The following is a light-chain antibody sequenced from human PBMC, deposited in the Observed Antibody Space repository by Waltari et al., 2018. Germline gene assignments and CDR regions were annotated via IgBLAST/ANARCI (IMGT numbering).Light chain of an antibody. V-gene: IGLV2-14*01. CDR2: DVT. CDR3: NSYRNINTFV. Sequence: QSALTQPAFVSGSPGQSITIFCIGTNSDVGGYNYVSWYQQHPGKAPKLMIYDVTKRPSVVSNRFSCSKSGNTASLTISVLQAEDEADYYCNSYRNINTFVFGTGTKVTVL. J-gene: IGLJ1*01. CDR1: NSDVGGYNY.